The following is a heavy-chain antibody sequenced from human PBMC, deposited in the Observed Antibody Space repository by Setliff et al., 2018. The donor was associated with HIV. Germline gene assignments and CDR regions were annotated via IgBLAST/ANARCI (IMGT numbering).Heavy chain of an antibody. J-gene: IGHJ6*03. V-gene: IGHV1-18*01. CDR1: GYTFTSYG. CDR3: ARDPGYTSTWYPNYYYYMDV. CDR2: ISAYNGNT. Sequence: ASVKVSCKASGYTFTSYGISWVRQAPGQGLEWMGWISAYNGNTFYAQKFQGRVAMTSDTSTTTAYMDMNSLKAEDTAVYFCARDPGYTSTWYPNYYYYMDVWGRGTTVTVSS. D-gene: IGHD6-13*01.